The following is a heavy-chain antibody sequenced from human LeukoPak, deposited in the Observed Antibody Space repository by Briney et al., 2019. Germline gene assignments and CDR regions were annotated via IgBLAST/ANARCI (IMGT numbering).Heavy chain of an antibody. J-gene: IGHJ5*02. CDR3: ARAARPNNWFDP. Sequence: GSLMLSCAASGFTFSSYSMNWVRQAPGKGLEWVSSISSSSSYIYYADSVKGRFTISRDNAKNSLCLQMNSLRAEDTAVYYCARAARPNNWFDPWGQGTLVTVSS. V-gene: IGHV3-21*01. CDR2: ISSSSSYI. D-gene: IGHD6-6*01. CDR1: GFTFSSYS.